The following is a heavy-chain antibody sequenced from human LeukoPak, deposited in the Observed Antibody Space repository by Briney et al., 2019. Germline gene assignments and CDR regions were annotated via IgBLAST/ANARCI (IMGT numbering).Heavy chain of an antibody. CDR2: IRYDGSNK. D-gene: IGHD5-12*01. Sequence: GGSLRLSCAASGFTFSSYDMHWVRQAPGKRLEWVAFIRYDGSNKYYADSVKGRFTISRDNSKNTLYLQMNSLRAEDTAVYYCAKLVFGGYSCYDSDYWGQGTLVTVSS. CDR1: GFTFSSYD. J-gene: IGHJ4*02. CDR3: AKLVFGGYSCYDSDY. V-gene: IGHV3-30*02.